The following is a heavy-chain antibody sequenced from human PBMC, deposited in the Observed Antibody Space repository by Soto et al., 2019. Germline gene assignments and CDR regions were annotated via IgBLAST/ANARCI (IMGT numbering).Heavy chain of an antibody. Sequence: QVQLVQSGAEEKKPGASVKVSCKASGYTFTSYAIHWVRQAPGKRLEWMGWINAGNGNTKYSQKFQGRVTITRDTSASTAYMELSSMKSEDTAVYYCARGDWWLFDYWGQGTLVTVSS. J-gene: IGHJ4*02. D-gene: IGHD2-8*02. V-gene: IGHV1-3*05. CDR2: INAGNGNT. CDR1: GYTFTSYA. CDR3: ARGDWWLFDY.